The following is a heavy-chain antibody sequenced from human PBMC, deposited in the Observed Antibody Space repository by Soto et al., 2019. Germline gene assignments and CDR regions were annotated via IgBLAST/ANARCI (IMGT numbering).Heavy chain of an antibody. J-gene: IGHJ4*02. CDR1: GYTFTSYY. D-gene: IGHD2-21*02. Sequence: ASVKVSCKASGYTFTSYYMHWVRQAPGQGLEWMGIINPSGGSTSYAQKFQGRVTMTRDTSTSTVYMELSSLRSEDTAVYYCARTIAYCGGDCYSVYFDYWGQGTLVTVSS. CDR3: ARTIAYCGGDCYSVYFDY. V-gene: IGHV1-46*01. CDR2: INPSGGST.